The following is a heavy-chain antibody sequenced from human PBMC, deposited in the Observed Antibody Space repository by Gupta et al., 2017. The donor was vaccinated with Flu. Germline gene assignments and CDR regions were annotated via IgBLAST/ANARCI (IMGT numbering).Heavy chain of an antibody. CDR3: ARDNSSGTPYLTMGV. CDR1: GFLFSSFA. D-gene: IGHD1-26*01. CDR2: ISGIGGIA. V-gene: IGHV3-23*01. J-gene: IGHJ6*02. Sequence: EVQLLESGGGLVQPEGSLRLSCAASGFLFSSFAMTWVRQAPGKGLEWVSSISGIGGIAYYADSGKGRFSISRDNSMDTLYLDINTLSAADTAVYYCARDNSSGTPYLTMGVWGQGTSVTVSS.